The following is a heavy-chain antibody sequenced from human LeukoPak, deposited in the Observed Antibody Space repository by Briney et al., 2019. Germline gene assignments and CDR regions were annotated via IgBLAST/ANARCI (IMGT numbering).Heavy chain of an antibody. CDR1: GYTFTGYY. J-gene: IGHJ3*02. CDR3: ARTSGWYGDAFDM. Sequence: ASLKVSCKPSGYTFTGYYMHWLRQAPGQGLEWMGWINPSTGGTNYAQKFQGRVTMTSDTSISTAYMELNRLRSDDTAVYYCARTSGWYGDAFDMWGQGTMVTVSS. CDR2: INPSTGGT. D-gene: IGHD6-19*01. V-gene: IGHV1-2*02.